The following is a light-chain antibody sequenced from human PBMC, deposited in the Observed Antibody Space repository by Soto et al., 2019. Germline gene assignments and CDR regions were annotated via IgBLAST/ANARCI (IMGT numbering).Light chain of an antibody. CDR2: DVS. J-gene: IGLJ1*01. Sequence: QPASVSGSPGQSITISCTGTSSDVGAYKYVSWYQQHPGKAPKLMIYDVSNRPSGVSDRFSGSKSGNTASLIISGLQAEDEADYYCSSYTSSSTYVFGTGTKLTVL. CDR1: SSDVGAYKY. V-gene: IGLV2-14*03. CDR3: SSYTSSSTYV.